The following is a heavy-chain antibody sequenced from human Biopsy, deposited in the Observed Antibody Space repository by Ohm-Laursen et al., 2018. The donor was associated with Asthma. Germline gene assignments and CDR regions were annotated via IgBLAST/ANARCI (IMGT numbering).Heavy chain of an antibody. CDR2: TYYSGST. CDR1: YGSITSGGYY. D-gene: IGHD3-3*01. V-gene: IGHV4-31*03. Sequence: SDTLSLTCTVSYGSITSGGYYWTWIRQHPGKGLEWIGFTYYSGSTYYNPSLKSRVSISIDTSKNQFSLKLSSVTAADTAVYYCARGIGLSGYDFWSGYSATPNWFGPWGQGTLVTVSS. J-gene: IGHJ5*02. CDR3: ARGIGLSGYDFWSGYSATPNWFGP.